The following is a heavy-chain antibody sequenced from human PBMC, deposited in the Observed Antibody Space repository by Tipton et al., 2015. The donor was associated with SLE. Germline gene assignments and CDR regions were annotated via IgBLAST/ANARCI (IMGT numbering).Heavy chain of an antibody. J-gene: IGHJ4*02. CDR1: GFTFSSYA. CDR3: ARGPWGSGYFDY. D-gene: IGHD3-22*01. Sequence: RSLRLSCAASGFTFSSYAMHWVRQAPGKGLEWVAVISYDGSNKYYADSVKGRFTISRDNSKNTLYLQMNSLRAEDTAVYYCARGPWGSGYFDYWGQGTLVTVSS. CDR2: ISYDGSNK. V-gene: IGHV3-30-3*01.